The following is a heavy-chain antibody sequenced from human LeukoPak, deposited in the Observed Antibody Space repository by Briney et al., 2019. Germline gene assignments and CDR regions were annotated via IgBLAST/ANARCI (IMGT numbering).Heavy chain of an antibody. J-gene: IGHJ4*02. V-gene: IGHV3-48*04. Sequence: GGSLRLSCAASGFTFSSYSMNWVRQAPGKGLEWVSYISSSSSTIYYADSVKGRFTISRDNAKNSLYLQMNSLRAEDTAVYYCARVGDNWKTYFDYWGQGTLVTVSS. CDR2: ISSSSSTI. D-gene: IGHD1-20*01. CDR3: ARVGDNWKTYFDY. CDR1: GFTFSSYS.